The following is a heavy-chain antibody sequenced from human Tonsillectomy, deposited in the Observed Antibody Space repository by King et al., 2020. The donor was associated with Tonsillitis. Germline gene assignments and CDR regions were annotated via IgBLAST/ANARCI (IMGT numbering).Heavy chain of an antibody. D-gene: IGHD1-26*01. CDR3: AREELLTDHAFDI. Sequence: VQLVESGGGLVQPGGSLRLSCAASGFIFSSYWMHWVRQAPGKGLVWVSRINSDGSSTSYADSVKGRFTISRDNAKNTLYLQMNSLRAEDTAVYYCAREELLTDHAFDIWGQGTMVTVSS. J-gene: IGHJ3*02. V-gene: IGHV3-74*01. CDR2: INSDGSST. CDR1: GFIFSSYW.